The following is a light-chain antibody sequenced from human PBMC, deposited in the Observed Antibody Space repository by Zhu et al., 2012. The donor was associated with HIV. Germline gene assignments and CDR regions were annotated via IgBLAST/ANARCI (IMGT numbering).Light chain of an antibody. J-gene: IGKJ1*01. CDR3: QKYDSAPRT. CDR1: QSFNDY. CDR2: RAS. Sequence: DIQMTQSPSSLSASVGDRVTITCRASQSFNDYLAWYQVKPGKSPRLLIYRASTLQPTIPPRFSGSGSGTDFTLTISSLQPEDFATYYCQKYDSAPRTFGQGTKVEIK. V-gene: IGKV1-27*01.